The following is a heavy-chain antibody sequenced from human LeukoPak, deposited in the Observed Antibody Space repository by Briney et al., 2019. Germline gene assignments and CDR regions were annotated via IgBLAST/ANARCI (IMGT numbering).Heavy chain of an antibody. D-gene: IGHD3-22*01. CDR3: ITGIRSGYYVY. Sequence: GGSLRLSCAASGFTFSHAWMSWVRQAPGKGLEWIGRIVSNTEGGTRDYAAPGKGRFTISRDDSKNTLYLQMNSLKTEDTAVYHCITGIRSGYYVYWGQGTLVTVSS. CDR1: GFTFSHAW. V-gene: IGHV3-15*04. J-gene: IGHJ4*02. CDR2: IVSNTEGGTR.